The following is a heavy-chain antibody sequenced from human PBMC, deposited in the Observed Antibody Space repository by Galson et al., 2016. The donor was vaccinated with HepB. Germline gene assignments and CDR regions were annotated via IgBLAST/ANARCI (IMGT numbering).Heavy chain of an antibody. CDR2: IKSYADGETT. Sequence: SLRLSCAASGFTFNNAWMTWVRQAPGKGLEWVGRIKSYADGETTDYAAPVKGRFTISRDDSTHTLYLHMNSLKTDDTGVYYCSSDENWAPLSPWGQGTLVTVSS. V-gene: IGHV3-15*01. CDR1: GFTFNNAW. J-gene: IGHJ5*02. D-gene: IGHD7-27*01. CDR3: SSDENWAPLSP.